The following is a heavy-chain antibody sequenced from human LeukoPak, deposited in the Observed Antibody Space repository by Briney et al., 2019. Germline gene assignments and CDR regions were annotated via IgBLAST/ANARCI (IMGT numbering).Heavy chain of an antibody. CDR2: IYYNVKA. D-gene: IGHD6-13*01. V-gene: IGHV4-59*01. CDR3: ARFSQGVFGWFDP. J-gene: IGHJ5*02. Sequence: SETLSLTCTVSGGSLSSYYWNWIRQPPGKGLEWIGYIYYNVKANSNPSLKSRVTISVDTSKNQFSLKMRSVTAADTAVYYCARFSQGVFGWFDPWGQGTLVTVSS. CDR1: GGSLSSYY.